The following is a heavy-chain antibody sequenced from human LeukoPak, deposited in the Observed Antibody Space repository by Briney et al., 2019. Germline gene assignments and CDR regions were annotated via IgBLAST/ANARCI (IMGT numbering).Heavy chain of an antibody. J-gene: IGHJ4*02. Sequence: GGSLRLSCAASGFTFSSYWMSWVRQAPGKGLEWVANIKEDGSRNHYVDPVKGRFTISRDNAKNSLYLQMSSLRAEDTAVYYCARQLSGWYDADPYWGQGTLVTVSS. D-gene: IGHD6-19*01. CDR1: GFTFSSYW. CDR3: ARQLSGWYDADPY. V-gene: IGHV3-7*05. CDR2: IKEDGSRN.